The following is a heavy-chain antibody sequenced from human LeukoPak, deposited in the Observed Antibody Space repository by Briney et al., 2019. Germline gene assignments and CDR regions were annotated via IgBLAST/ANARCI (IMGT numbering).Heavy chain of an antibody. CDR2: ISTAGDT. Sequence: GGSLRLSCAASGFTFSSYDMHWVRQATGKGLEWVSAISTAGDTYYPGSVKGRFTISRENAKNSLYLQMNSLRAGDTAVYYCARVSQQLAYDYWGQGTLVTVSS. CDR3: ARVSQQLAYDY. CDR1: GFTFSSYD. J-gene: IGHJ4*02. V-gene: IGHV3-13*01. D-gene: IGHD6-13*01.